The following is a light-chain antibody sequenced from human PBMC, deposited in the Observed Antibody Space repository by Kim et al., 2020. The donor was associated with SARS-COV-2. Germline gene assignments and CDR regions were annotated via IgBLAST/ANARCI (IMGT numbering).Light chain of an antibody. Sequence: QRVTISCTGGASNIGAGYDVHWYQQLPGTAPKLLIYANSNRPSGVPDRFSGSKSGTSASLAITGLQAEDEADYYCQSYDSSLSALVFGGGTQLTVL. CDR1: ASNIGAGYD. J-gene: IGLJ2*01. CDR2: ANS. V-gene: IGLV1-40*01. CDR3: QSYDSSLSALV.